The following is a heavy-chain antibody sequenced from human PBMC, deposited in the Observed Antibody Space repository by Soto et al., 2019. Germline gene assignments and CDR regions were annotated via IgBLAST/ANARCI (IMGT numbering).Heavy chain of an antibody. D-gene: IGHD2-2*03. CDR2: IYYSGST. CDR3: ARFSGYCISTSCYSNGMDV. V-gene: IGHV4-59*01. Sequence: SETLSLTCAVYGGSFSGYYWSWIRQPPGKGLEWIGYIYYSGSTNYNPSLKSRVTISVDTSKNQFSLKLSSVTAADTAVYYCARFSGYCISTSCYSNGMDVWGQGTTVTVSS. CDR1: GGSFSGYY. J-gene: IGHJ6*02.